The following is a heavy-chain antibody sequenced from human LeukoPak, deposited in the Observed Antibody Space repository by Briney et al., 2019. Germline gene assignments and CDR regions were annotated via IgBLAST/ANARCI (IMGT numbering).Heavy chain of an antibody. CDR2: INPSGGST. Sequence: ASVKVSCKASGYTFTSYYMHWVRQAPGQGLEWMGIINPSGGSTSYAQKFQGRVTMTRDTSTSTVYMELSSLRSEDTAVYYCARGNPPHYHDSSGYSNEYDYWGQGTLVTVSS. CDR3: ARGNPPHYHDSSGYSNEYDY. V-gene: IGHV1-46*01. J-gene: IGHJ4*02. CDR1: GYTFTSYY. D-gene: IGHD3-22*01.